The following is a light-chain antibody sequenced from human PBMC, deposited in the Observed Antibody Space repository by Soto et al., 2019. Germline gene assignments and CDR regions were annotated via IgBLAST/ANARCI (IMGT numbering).Light chain of an antibody. CDR3: AKWDDSLRVYV. Sequence: VLSQPPSASGTPGQRVTISCSTTNSRSGSNYVYWYQQLPGAAPKLLIYRNDQRPSGVPDRFSASKSGTSASLAISGLRSEDEADYFCAKWDDSLRVYVFGGGTKVTVL. CDR2: RND. J-gene: IGLJ1*01. V-gene: IGLV1-47*01. CDR1: NSRSGSNY.